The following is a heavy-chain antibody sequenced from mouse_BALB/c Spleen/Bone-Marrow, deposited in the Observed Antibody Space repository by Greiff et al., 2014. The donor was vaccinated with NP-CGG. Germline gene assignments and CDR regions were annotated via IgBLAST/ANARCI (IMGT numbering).Heavy chain of an antibody. Sequence: VQLQQSGAELVRPGTSVKVSCKASGYAFTNYLIEWVTQRPGQGLEWIGMINPGSGGTNCNEKFKGKSTLTADKSSSTAYMQLSSLTSDDSAVYFCARRDGSYFDYWGQGTTLTVSS. J-gene: IGHJ2*01. D-gene: IGHD3-3*01. CDR2: INPGSGGT. CDR1: GYAFTNYL. V-gene: IGHV1-54*01. CDR3: ARRDGSYFDY.